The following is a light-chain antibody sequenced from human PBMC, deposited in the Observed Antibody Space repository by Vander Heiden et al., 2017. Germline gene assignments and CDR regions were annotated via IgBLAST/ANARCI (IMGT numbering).Light chain of an antibody. V-gene: IGKV1-33*01. Sequence: DIQMTQSPSSLSASVGDRVTITCQASQDISNYLNWYQQKAGKAPKVLIYDASNLKTGVPSRFSGSGSGTDFTFTISSLQPEDIATYYCQHCDNLPLTFGGGTKVEIK. CDR3: QHCDNLPLT. J-gene: IGKJ4*01. CDR2: DAS. CDR1: QDISNY.